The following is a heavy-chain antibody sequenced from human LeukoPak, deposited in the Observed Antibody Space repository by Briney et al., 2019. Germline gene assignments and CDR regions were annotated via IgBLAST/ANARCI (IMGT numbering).Heavy chain of an antibody. CDR1: GGSLSSYY. D-gene: IGHD3-10*01. CDR3: ARAGAVGADLHDH. J-gene: IGHJ5*02. Sequence: SETLSLTCTVSGGSLSSYYWSWIRQPAGKGLEWIGRIYTSGSTNYNPSLKSRVTMSLDTSKNQFSLKLSSVTAADTAVYYCARAGAVGADLHDHWGQGTLVTVSS. V-gene: IGHV4-4*07. CDR2: IYTSGST.